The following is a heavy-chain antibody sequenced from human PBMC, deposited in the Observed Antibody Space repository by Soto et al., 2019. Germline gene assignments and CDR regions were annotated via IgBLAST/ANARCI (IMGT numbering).Heavy chain of an antibody. Sequence: QVHLLMQSGAEVKKPGSSVKVSCKASGGNPSNSAISWVRQAPGQGLEWMGGIIPVFGIISYAQHFQGRVTITADESTGTAYMELSSLRVEDTAVYFCAGGRIVVAGSSAYYGMDVWGQGTAVTGSS. D-gene: IGHD6-19*01. CDR1: GGNPSNSA. CDR2: IIPVFGII. V-gene: IGHV1-69*01. CDR3: AGGRIVVAGSSAYYGMDV. J-gene: IGHJ6*02.